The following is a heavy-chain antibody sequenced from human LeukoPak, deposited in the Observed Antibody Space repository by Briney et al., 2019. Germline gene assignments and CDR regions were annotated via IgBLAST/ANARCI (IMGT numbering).Heavy chain of an antibody. Sequence: GGSLRLSCAASGFTFSSYAMSWVRQAPGKGLEWVAVISYDGSNKYYADSVKGRFTISRDNSKNTLYLQMNSLRAEDTAVYYCAKSPFLWSAPFDYWGQGTLVTVSS. V-gene: IGHV3-30*18. CDR1: GFTFSSYA. CDR3: AKSPFLWSAPFDY. CDR2: ISYDGSNK. D-gene: IGHD2/OR15-2a*01. J-gene: IGHJ4*02.